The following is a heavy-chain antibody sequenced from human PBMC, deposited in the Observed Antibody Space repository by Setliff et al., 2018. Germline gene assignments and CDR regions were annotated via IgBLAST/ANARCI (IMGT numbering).Heavy chain of an antibody. D-gene: IGHD5-18*01. V-gene: IGHV3-33*08. Sequence: GGSLRLSCAASGFTFSSYWMNWVRQAPGKGLEWVAVIWDDGGNKYHADSVKGRFTISRDDSKNTLYLQMNSLRAEDTAVYYCARAADSYGPPRSYMDVWGKGTTVTVSS. CDR2: IWDDGGNK. CDR3: ARAADSYGPPRSYMDV. J-gene: IGHJ6*03. CDR1: GFTFSSYW.